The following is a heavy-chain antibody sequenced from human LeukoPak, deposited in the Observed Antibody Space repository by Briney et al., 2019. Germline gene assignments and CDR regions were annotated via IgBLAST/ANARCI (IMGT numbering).Heavy chain of an antibody. Sequence: PGGSLRLSCAASGFTFSSYSMNWVRQAPGKGLEWVSSISSSSSYIYYADSVKGRLTISRDNAKNSLYLQMNSLRAEDTAVYYCARRGEWFGEVLHAFDIWGQGTMVTVSS. V-gene: IGHV3-21*04. CDR3: ARRGEWFGEVLHAFDI. CDR2: ISSSSSYI. J-gene: IGHJ3*02. CDR1: GFTFSSYS. D-gene: IGHD3-10*01.